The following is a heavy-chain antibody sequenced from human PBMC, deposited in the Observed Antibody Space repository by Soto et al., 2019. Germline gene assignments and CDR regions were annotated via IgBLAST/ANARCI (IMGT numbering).Heavy chain of an antibody. CDR2: ISSSSSYI. J-gene: IGHJ3*02. D-gene: IGHD6-19*01. V-gene: IGHV3-21*01. Sequence: GGSLRLSCAASGFTFSSYSMNWVRQAPGKGLEWVSSISSSSSYIYYADSVKGRFTISRDNAKNSLYLQMNSLRAEDTAVYYCARDPVAVADYFQMGAFDIWGQGTMVTVSS. CDR3: ARDPVAVADYFQMGAFDI. CDR1: GFTFSSYS.